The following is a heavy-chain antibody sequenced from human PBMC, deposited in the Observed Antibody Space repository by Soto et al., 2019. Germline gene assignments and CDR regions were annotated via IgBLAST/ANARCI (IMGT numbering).Heavy chain of an antibody. Sequence: ASVKVSCNASGYTFSGSVMHWVRQAPGQGLEWMGWINADNGNTKYSQKFQGRVTMTWDTSASTAYMELSSLRSEDTAIYYCASEIDATTATSLDYWGQVTLVTVSS. CDR2: INADNGNT. J-gene: IGHJ4*02. CDR3: ASEIDATTATSLDY. CDR1: GYTFSGSV. D-gene: IGHD4-17*01. V-gene: IGHV1-3*01.